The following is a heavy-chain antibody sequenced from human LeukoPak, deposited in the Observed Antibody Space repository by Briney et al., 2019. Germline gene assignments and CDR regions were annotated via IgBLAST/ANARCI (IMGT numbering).Heavy chain of an antibody. Sequence: SETLSLTCAVYGGSFSGYYWSWIRQPPGKGLEWIGEINHSGSTNYNPSLKSRVTISVDTSKSQFSLKLTSVTAADTAVFYCGRLNTDWGFLFDSWGQGTLVTVSS. V-gene: IGHV4-34*01. J-gene: IGHJ4*02. D-gene: IGHD7-27*01. CDR2: INHSGST. CDR3: GRLNTDWGFLFDS. CDR1: GGSFSGYY.